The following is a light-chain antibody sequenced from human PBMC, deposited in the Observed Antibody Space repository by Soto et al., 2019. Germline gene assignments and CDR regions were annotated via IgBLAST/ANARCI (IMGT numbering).Light chain of an antibody. CDR3: VARSHWPMT. Sequence: DVVMTQSPLSLPVTLGQPASISCRSSQSLVYSDGNTYLTWLQQRPGQSPRRLIYRVSNRDSGVTDSFSGSGSRTDSSTNISTVEAEDLEASSCVARSHWPMTFGQATVLEIK. V-gene: IGKV2-30*01. J-gene: IGKJ2*01. CDR1: QSLVYSDGNTY. CDR2: RVS.